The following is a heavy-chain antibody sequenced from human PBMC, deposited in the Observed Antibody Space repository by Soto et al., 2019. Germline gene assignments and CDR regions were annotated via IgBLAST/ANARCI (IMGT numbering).Heavy chain of an antibody. Sequence: QVQLVESGAGVVQPGRSLRLSCAASGFTFSSYGMHWVRQAPGKGLEWVAVIWYDGSNKYYADSVKGRFTISRDNSKNTLYLQMNSLRAEVTAVYYCARGASYYYGMDVWGQGTTVTVSS. CDR1: GFTFSSYG. J-gene: IGHJ6*02. CDR2: IWYDGSNK. V-gene: IGHV3-33*01. CDR3: ARGASYYYGMDV.